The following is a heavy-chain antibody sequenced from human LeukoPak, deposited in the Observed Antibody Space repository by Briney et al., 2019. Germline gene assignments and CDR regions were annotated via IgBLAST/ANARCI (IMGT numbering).Heavy chain of an antibody. V-gene: IGHV4-61*01. J-gene: IGHJ5*02. D-gene: IGHD3-10*01. CDR2: IYYSGST. CDR3: AREAGLEDWFDP. Sequence: PSETLSLTCTVSGGSVSSGSYHWSWIRQPPGKGLEWIGYIYYSGSTNYNPSLKSRVTISVDTSKNQFSLKLSSVTAADTAVYYCAREAGLEDWFDPWGQGTLVTVSS. CDR1: GGSVSSGSYH.